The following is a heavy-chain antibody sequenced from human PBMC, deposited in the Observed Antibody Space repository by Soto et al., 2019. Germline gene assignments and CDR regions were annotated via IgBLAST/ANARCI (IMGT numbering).Heavy chain of an antibody. CDR3: ARRGGGGTNKSASFQIDV. Sequence: GESLKISCKGSGYSFTNHWIGWVRQMPGKGLEWMGIIYPGDSDTKYSPSFQGQVTFSDDKSISTAYLQWSSLKASDSAMYYCARRGGGGTNKSASFQIDVWGQGTTVTVSS. V-gene: IGHV5-51*01. CDR2: IYPGDSDT. J-gene: IGHJ6*02. CDR1: GYSFTNHW. D-gene: IGHD2-15*01.